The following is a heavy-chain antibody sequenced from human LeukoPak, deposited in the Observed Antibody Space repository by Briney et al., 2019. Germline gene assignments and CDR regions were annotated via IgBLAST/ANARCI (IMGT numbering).Heavy chain of an antibody. CDR3: ARENLVGAPDY. CDR1: GFTFSSYW. J-gene: IGHJ4*02. V-gene: IGHV3-7*01. Sequence: GGSLRLSCAASGFTFSSYWMSWVHRAPGKGLEWVANIKQDGSEKYYVDSVKGRFTISRDNAKNSLCLQMNSLRAEDTAVYYCARENLVGAPDYWGQGTLVTVSS. CDR2: IKQDGSEK. D-gene: IGHD1-26*01.